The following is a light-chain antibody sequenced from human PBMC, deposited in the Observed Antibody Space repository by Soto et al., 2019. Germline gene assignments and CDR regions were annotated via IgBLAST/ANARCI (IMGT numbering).Light chain of an antibody. V-gene: IGKV3-15*01. Sequence: EIVMTQSPATLSVPPGERATLSCRASQSVSSNLAWYQQKPGQAPRLLIYGASTRATGIPARFSGTGSGTDFTLTVSSLQSEDFAVYYCQQYDNWPQTFGQGTKVDIK. CDR1: QSVSSN. J-gene: IGKJ1*01. CDR2: GAS. CDR3: QQYDNWPQT.